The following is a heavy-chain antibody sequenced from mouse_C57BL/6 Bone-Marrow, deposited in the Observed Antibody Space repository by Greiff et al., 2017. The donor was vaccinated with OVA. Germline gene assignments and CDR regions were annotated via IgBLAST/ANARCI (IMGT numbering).Heavy chain of an antibody. CDR3: ARSEGYDYGIYYAMDY. CDR1: GYTFTSYG. Sequence: EVQLQQSGAELVRPGSSVKMSCKTSGYTFTSYGINWVKQRPGQGLEWIGYINIGNGYTEYNEKFKGKATLTSDTSSSTAYMQLSSLTSEDSAIYFCARSEGYDYGIYYAMDYWGQGTSVTVSS. D-gene: IGHD2-4*01. V-gene: IGHV1-58*01. CDR2: INIGNGYT. J-gene: IGHJ4*01.